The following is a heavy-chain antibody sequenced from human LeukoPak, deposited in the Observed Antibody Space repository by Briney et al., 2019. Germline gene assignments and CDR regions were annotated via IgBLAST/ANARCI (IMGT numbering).Heavy chain of an antibody. J-gene: IGHJ3*02. D-gene: IGHD4-23*01. Sequence: AGGSLRLSCAASGFTFINYSMNWVRQAPGKGLEWVSSIASASDGIYYADSVRGRFTISRDNAKNSLYLQMNRLRAEDTAVYYCARRVNGDAFDIWGQGTMVTVSS. CDR1: GFTFINYS. CDR2: IASASDGI. CDR3: ARRVNGDAFDI. V-gene: IGHV3-21*01.